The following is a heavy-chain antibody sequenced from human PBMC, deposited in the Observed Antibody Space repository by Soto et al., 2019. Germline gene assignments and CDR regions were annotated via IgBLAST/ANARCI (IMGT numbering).Heavy chain of an antibody. CDR2: IKSKSDGETT. CDR3: TTQGGGDDIYSDY. Sequence: EVQLVESGGGLVQPGGSLRLSCAASGFSFSDAWMIWVRQAPGKGLQWVGRIKSKSDGETTDYAAPVKGRFAISRDDSKTTVYLRMNSLKTEDTATYFCTTQGGGDDIYSDYWGQGTLVAVSS. J-gene: IGHJ4*02. V-gene: IGHV3-15*01. D-gene: IGHD3-16*01. CDR1: GFSFSDAW.